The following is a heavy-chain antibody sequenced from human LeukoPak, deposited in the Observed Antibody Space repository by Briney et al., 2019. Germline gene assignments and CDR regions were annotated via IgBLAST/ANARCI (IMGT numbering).Heavy chain of an antibody. V-gene: IGHV3-53*01. J-gene: IGHJ4*02. Sequence: GGSLRLSCAASGFTVSSNFMTWVRQAPGEGLEWISMLYSGDDSYYADSVKGRFTISRDTSKNTLSLQMNSLRAEDTAMYYCTSLGGNAAGYWGQGTLVTVSS. CDR2: LYSGDDS. CDR3: TSLGGNAAGY. CDR1: GFTVSSNF. D-gene: IGHD2-15*01.